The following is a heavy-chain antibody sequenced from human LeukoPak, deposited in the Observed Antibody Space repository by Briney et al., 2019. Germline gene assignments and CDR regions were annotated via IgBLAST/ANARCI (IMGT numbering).Heavy chain of an antibody. CDR1: GYTFTSYA. J-gene: IGHJ6*02. D-gene: IGHD4-17*01. CDR2: INAGNGNT. CDR3: ARDPLGDYGDYDHYGMDV. Sequence: ASVKVSCKASGYTFTSYAMHWVRQAPGQRLEWMGWINAGNGNTKYSQKFRGRVTITRDTSASTAYMELSSLRSEDTAVYYCARDPLGDYGDYDHYGMDVWGQGTTVTVSS. V-gene: IGHV1-3*01.